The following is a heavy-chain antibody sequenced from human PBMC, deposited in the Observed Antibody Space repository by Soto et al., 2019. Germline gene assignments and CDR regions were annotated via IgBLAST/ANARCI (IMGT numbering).Heavy chain of an antibody. CDR3: ARVSMLSVYFDY. CDR1: GGSISSGGYY. D-gene: IGHD3-16*01. V-gene: IGHV4-31*03. CDR2: IYYSGST. Sequence: SETLSLTCTVSGGSISSGGYYWSWIRQHPGKGLEWIGYIYYSGSTYYNPSLKSRVTISVDTSKNQFSLKLSSVTAADTAVYYCARVSMLSVYFDYWGQGTLVTVSS. J-gene: IGHJ4*02.